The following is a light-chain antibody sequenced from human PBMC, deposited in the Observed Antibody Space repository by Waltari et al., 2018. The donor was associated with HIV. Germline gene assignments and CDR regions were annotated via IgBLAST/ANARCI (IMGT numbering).Light chain of an antibody. J-gene: IGKJ4*01. Sequence: DIQMTQSPSSLSASVGDRVTITCQASQDISNYLNWYQQKPGKAPKLLIYDASNLETGVPSRFSGSGSVTDFTFTISSLQPEDIATYYCQQYDNLPPALGFGGGTKVEIK. CDR2: DAS. CDR1: QDISNY. V-gene: IGKV1-33*01. CDR3: QQYDNLPPALG.